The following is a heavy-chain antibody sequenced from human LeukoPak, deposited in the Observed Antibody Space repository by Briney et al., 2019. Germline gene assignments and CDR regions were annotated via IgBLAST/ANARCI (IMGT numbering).Heavy chain of an antibody. CDR3: ARGLNGLVLDY. V-gene: IGHV3-53*01. CDR2: IYSGGDT. Sequence: AGGSLRLSCSASGFTVSSKYMSWVRQAPGKGLEWVSVIYSGGDTHYADSVKGRFTISRDNSKNTLYLQMNSLRAEDTAVYYCARGLNGLVLDYWGQGTLVTVSS. J-gene: IGHJ4*02. D-gene: IGHD6-6*01. CDR1: GFTVSSKY.